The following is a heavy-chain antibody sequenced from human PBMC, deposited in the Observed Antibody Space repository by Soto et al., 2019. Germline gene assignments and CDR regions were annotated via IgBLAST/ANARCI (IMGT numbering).Heavy chain of an antibody. V-gene: IGHV1-69*08. J-gene: IGHJ4*02. D-gene: IGHD1-1*01. CDR1: GGTFSSYT. Sequence: QVQLVQSGAEVKKPGSSVKVSCKASGGTFSSYTITWVRQAPGQGLEWLGRIIPIFGVTNYAQKFQDRVTITADRSTTTADMELSRLRSEDTAVYYCVRDWESTTQTWGFGDSWGQGTLVTVSS. CDR3: VRDWESTTQTWGFGDS. CDR2: IIPIFGVT.